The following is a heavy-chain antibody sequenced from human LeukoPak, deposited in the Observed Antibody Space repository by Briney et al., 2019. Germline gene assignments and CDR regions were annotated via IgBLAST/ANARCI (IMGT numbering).Heavy chain of an antibody. CDR1: NYTFTSYG. J-gene: IGHJ4*02. V-gene: IGHV1-18*01. CDR2: ISPYNGRT. Sequence: ASVKVSSKAFNYTFTSYGISWVRQAPGKGLEWMAWISPYNGRTLYSAKLQGRVTLTRDTTTDTAYMELTSLKSDDTAVYYCARIAYCGGDCYTTYFDYWGQGTLVTVSS. D-gene: IGHD2-21*01. CDR3: ARIAYCGGDCYTTYFDY.